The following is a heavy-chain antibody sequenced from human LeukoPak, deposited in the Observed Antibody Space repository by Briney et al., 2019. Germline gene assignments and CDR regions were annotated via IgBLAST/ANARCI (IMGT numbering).Heavy chain of an antibody. D-gene: IGHD2-8*01. CDR3: ARDYVDDIPMIKDY. Sequence: ASVKVSCKASGYTFTSYYMHWVRQAPGQGLEWMGKINLSGGSTTYAQKFQGRVTMTRDTSTSTVYMELSSLRSVDTAVYYCARDYVDDIPMIKDYWGQGTLVTVSS. V-gene: IGHV1-46*01. J-gene: IGHJ4*02. CDR1: GYTFTSYY. CDR2: INLSGGST.